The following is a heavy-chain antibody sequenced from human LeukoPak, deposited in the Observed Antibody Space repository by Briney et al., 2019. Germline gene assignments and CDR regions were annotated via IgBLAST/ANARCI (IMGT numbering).Heavy chain of an antibody. CDR1: GASIGSYY. CDR3: AREVGCSSTRGRYQRFDP. CDR2: IYTGGST. J-gene: IGHJ5*02. Sequence: SETLSLTCTVSGASIGSYYWSWIRQPAGKGLEWIGRIYTGGSTNYNPSLKSRVTMSVDTSKNQFSLKLSSVTAADTAVYYCAREVGCSSTRGRYQRFDPWGQGALVTVSS. D-gene: IGHD2-2*01. V-gene: IGHV4-4*07.